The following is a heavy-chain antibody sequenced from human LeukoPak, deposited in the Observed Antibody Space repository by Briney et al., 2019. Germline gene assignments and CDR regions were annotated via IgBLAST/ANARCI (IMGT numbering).Heavy chain of an antibody. J-gene: IGHJ6*02. Sequence: GGSLRLSCAVSGFTFSTYSMNWARQAPGKGLEWVSGISGGGVTTYYADSVKGRFTISRDNSKNTLYLQMNSLRADDTAIYYCARNQQLGGHSYYYYGMDVWGQGTTVTVSS. V-gene: IGHV3-23*01. CDR2: ISGGGVTT. CDR1: GFTFSTYS. CDR3: ARNQQLGGHSYYYYGMDV. D-gene: IGHD3-16*01.